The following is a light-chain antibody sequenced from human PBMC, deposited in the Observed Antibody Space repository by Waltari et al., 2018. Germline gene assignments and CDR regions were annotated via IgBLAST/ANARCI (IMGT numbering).Light chain of an antibody. CDR1: THDVGNYNL. Sequence: QSALTQPASVSGSPGQSITISCTGTTHDVGNYNLVSWYQQYPGKVPQLIIYEVNKRAAGVSHRFSGSKSRNTASLTISGLQAEDEADYYCFSYTGDTTLYVFGTGTKVTVL. V-gene: IGLV2-23*02. CDR2: EVN. CDR3: FSYTGDTTLYV. J-gene: IGLJ1*01.